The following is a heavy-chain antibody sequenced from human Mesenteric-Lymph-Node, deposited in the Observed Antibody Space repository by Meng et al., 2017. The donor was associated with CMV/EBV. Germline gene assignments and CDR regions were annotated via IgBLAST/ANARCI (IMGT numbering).Heavy chain of an antibody. D-gene: IGHD4-23*01. CDR2: ISYDGSNK. CDR1: GFTLSSYA. J-gene: IGHJ4*02. Sequence: GGSLRLSCAASGFTLSSYAMHWVRQAPGKGLEWVAVISYDGSNKYYADSVKGRFTISRDNAKNTLYLQMNSLRVDDTAVYYCARVGGGNPFDYWGQGTLVTVSS. CDR3: ARVGGGNPFDY. V-gene: IGHV3-30-3*01.